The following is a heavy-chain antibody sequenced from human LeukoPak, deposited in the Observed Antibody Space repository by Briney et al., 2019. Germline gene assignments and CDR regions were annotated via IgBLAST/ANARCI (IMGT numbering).Heavy chain of an antibody. Sequence: SETLSLTCAVSGGSISSSNWWSWIRQPPGKGLEWIGYIYYSGSTNYNPSLKSRVTISVDTSKNQFSLKLSSVTAADTAVYYCARDRSSSWYREFDPWGQGTLVTVSS. CDR3: ARDRSSSWYREFDP. CDR1: GGSISSSNW. V-gene: IGHV4-61*01. J-gene: IGHJ5*02. D-gene: IGHD6-13*01. CDR2: IYYSGST.